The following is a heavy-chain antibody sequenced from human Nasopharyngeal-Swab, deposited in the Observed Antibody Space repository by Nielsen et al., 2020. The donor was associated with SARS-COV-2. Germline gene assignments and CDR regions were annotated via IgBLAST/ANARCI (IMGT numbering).Heavy chain of an antibody. CDR2: ISGSGGST. Sequence: GESLKISCAASGFTFSSYAMSWVRQAPGKGPGWVSAISGSGGSTYYADSVKGRFTISRDNSKNTLYLQMNSLRAEDTAVYYCAKDFVGQQTYYYYGMDVWGQGTTVTVSS. V-gene: IGHV3-23*01. CDR1: GFTFSSYA. CDR3: AKDFVGQQTYYYYGMDV. D-gene: IGHD6-13*01. J-gene: IGHJ6*02.